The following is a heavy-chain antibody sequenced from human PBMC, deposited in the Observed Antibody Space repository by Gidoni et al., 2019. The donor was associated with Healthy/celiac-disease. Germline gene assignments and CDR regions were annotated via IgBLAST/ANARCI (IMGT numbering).Heavy chain of an antibody. CDR1: GFTFSSYS. CDR2: ISSSSSYI. Sequence: EVQLVESGGGLVKPGGSLRLSCAASGFTFSSYSMNWVRQAPGKGLEWVSSISSSSSYIYYADSVKGRFTISRDNAKNSLYLQMNSLRAEDTAVYYCASRNYYDSSGLPGVFDYWGQGTLVTVSS. V-gene: IGHV3-21*01. CDR3: ASRNYYDSSGLPGVFDY. J-gene: IGHJ4*02. D-gene: IGHD3-22*01.